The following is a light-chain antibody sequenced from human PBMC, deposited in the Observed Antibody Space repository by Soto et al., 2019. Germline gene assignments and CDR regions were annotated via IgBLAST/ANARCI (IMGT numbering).Light chain of an antibody. V-gene: IGKV3-20*01. CDR1: QSVSSSY. CDR3: QQYGSSPLT. CDR2: GAS. J-gene: IGKJ4*01. Sequence: MLTQSPGTLSLSTGERATLSCRASQSVSSSYLAWYQQKPGQAPRLLIYGASSRATGIPDRFSGSGSGTDFTLTISRLEPEDFAVYYCQQYGSSPLTFGGGTKVDIK.